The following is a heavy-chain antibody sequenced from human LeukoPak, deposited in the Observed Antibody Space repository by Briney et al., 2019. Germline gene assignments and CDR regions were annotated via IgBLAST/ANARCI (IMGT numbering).Heavy chain of an antibody. CDR1: GGSISSHY. CDR3: ARVKVGATTFDY. D-gene: IGHD1-26*01. J-gene: IGHJ4*02. CDR2: IYYSGST. Sequence: PSETLSLTCTVSGGSISSHYWSWIRQPPGKGLEWIGYIYYSGSTNYNPSLKSRVTISVDTSKNQFSLKLSSVTAADTAVYYCARVKVGATTFDYWGRETLVTVSS. V-gene: IGHV4-59*11.